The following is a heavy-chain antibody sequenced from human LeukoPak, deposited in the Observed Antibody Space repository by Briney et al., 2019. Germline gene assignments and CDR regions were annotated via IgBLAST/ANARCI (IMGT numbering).Heavy chain of an antibody. D-gene: IGHD3-22*01. Sequence: ASVKVSCKASGYTFTAYYMHWVRQAPGQGLEWMGIVNPSSGSTSYAQKFQGRVTMTRDTSTSTVYMELSSLRSEDTAVYYCARVSDSSGYSSNYNWFDPWGQGTLVTVSS. CDR3: ARVSDSSGYSSNYNWFDP. J-gene: IGHJ5*02. V-gene: IGHV1-46*01. CDR2: VNPSSGST. CDR1: GYTFTAYY.